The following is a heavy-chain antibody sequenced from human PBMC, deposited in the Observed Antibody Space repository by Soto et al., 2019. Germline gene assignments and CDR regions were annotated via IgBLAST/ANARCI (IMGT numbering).Heavy chain of an antibody. CDR1: GFTFSSYA. D-gene: IGHD2-2*01. V-gene: IGHV3-23*01. CDR2: ISGSGGST. CDR3: AKEGVVVPAAMVDY. J-gene: IGHJ4*02. Sequence: EVQLLESGGGLVQPGGSLRLSCAASGFTFSSYAMSWVRQAPGKGLEWVSAISGSGGSTYYADSVKGRFTISRDNSKNTPDLQMNSLRAEDTGVYYCAKEGVVVPAAMVDYWGQGTVVTVSS.